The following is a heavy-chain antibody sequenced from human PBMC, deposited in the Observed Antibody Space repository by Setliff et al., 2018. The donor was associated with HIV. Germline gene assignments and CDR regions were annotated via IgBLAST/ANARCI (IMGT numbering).Heavy chain of an antibody. CDR1: GYSSTKYW. CDR2: IYPGGSDI. D-gene: IGHD3-9*01. J-gene: IGHJ6*02. V-gene: IGHV5-51*01. Sequence: GESLKISCKVSGYSSTKYWIGWVRQMPGKGLEWMGLIYPGGSDIRYSPSFQGQVTISADKSISTAYLQWSSLKASDTAMYYCARMYYDILTGYSYYYYGMDVWGQGTTVTVSS. CDR3: ARMYYDILTGYSYYYYGMDV.